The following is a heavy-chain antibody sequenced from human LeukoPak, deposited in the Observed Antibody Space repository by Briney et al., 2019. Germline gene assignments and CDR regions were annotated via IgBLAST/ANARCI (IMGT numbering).Heavy chain of an antibody. CDR3: ARKAGSYCGGDCYSTDDAFDI. J-gene: IGHJ3*02. CDR2: INDNGAGT. CDR1: GFTFSSYA. V-gene: IGHV3-23*01. D-gene: IGHD2-21*02. Sequence: PGGSLRLSCAASGFTFSSYAMSWVRQAPGKGLKWVSTINDNGAGTYYADSVKGRFTISRDNSKNTLYLQMNSLRAEDTAVYYCARKAGSYCGGDCYSTDDAFDIWGQGTMVTVSS.